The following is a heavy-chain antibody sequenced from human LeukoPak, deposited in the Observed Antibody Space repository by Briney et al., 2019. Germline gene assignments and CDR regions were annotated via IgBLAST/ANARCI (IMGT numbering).Heavy chain of an antibody. CDR3: ARVPLGNGQWLRYFDY. V-gene: IGHV3-30*04. CDR2: ISYDGSNK. D-gene: IGHD6-19*01. J-gene: IGHJ4*02. CDR1: GFTFSSYA. Sequence: GGSLRLSCAASGFTFSSYAMHWVRQAPGKGLEWVAVISYDGSNKYYADSVKGRFTISRDNSKNTLYLQMNSLRAEDTAVYYCARVPLGNGQWLRYFDYWGQGTLVTVSS.